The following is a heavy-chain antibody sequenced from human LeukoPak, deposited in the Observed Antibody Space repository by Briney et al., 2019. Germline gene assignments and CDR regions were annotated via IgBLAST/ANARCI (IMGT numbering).Heavy chain of an antibody. J-gene: IGHJ4*02. CDR2: INAGNGNT. Sequence: GASVKVSCKASGYTFTSYAMHWVRQAPGQRLEWMGWINAGNGNTKYSQKFQGRVTITRDTSAGTAYMELSSLRSEDTAVYYCARGAVLGYDFWSGYRSFDYWGQGTLVTVSS. D-gene: IGHD3-3*01. CDR1: GYTFTSYA. V-gene: IGHV1-3*01. CDR3: ARGAVLGYDFWSGYRSFDY.